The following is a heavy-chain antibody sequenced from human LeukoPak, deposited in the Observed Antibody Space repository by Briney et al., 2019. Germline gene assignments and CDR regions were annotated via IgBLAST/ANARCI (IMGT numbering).Heavy chain of an antibody. V-gene: IGHV4-59*02. Sequence: PGGSLRLSCAASGFTVSSSYMSWVRQAPGKGLEWIGYIYDSGSTNYNPSLKSRVTISVDTSKNQFSLKVSSVTAADTAIYYCGKTDIYFNPIDYWGPGSLVTVSS. CDR3: GKTDIYFNPIDY. CDR1: GFTVSSSY. J-gene: IGHJ4*02. D-gene: IGHD3-9*01. CDR2: IYDSGST.